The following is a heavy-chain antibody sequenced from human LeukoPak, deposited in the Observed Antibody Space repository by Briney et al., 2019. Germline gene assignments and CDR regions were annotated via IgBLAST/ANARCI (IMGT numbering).Heavy chain of an antibody. CDR1: GGSIGSYY. J-gene: IGHJ4*02. CDR2: IHYSGST. CDR3: ARDGVAGGFDY. Sequence: SETLSLTCTVSGGSIGSYYWNWIRQAPGKGLEWIGYIHYSGSTNHNSSLKSGVTLSVDTSRNQYSLKLSSVTAADTAVYYCARDGVAGGFDYWGQGTLVTVSS. V-gene: IGHV4-59*01. D-gene: IGHD6-19*01.